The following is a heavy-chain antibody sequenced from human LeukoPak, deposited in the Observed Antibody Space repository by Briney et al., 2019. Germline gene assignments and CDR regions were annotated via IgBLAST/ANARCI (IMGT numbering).Heavy chain of an antibody. J-gene: IGHJ6*02. CDR2: ICYDGSNK. CDR1: GFTFSSYG. Sequence: GGSLRLSCAASGFTFSSYGMHWVRQAPGKGLEWVAVICYDGSNKYYADSVKGRFTISRDNSKNTLYLQMNSLRAEDAAVYYCARGSAAAHYYYYYGMDVWGQGTTVTVSS. D-gene: IGHD2-2*01. V-gene: IGHV3-33*01. CDR3: ARGSAAAHYYYYYGMDV.